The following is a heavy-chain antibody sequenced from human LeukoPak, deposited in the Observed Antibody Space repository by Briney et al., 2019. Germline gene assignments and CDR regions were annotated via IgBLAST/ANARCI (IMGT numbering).Heavy chain of an antibody. CDR1: GYTFTGYY. Sequence: ASVKVSCKASGYTFTGYYMHWVRQAPGQGLEWMGWINPNSGGTNYAQKFQGRVTMTRDTSISTAYMELSRLRSDDTAVYYCARGLLGSTSYDYYYYMDVWGKGTTVTISS. J-gene: IGHJ6*03. CDR3: ARGLLGSTSYDYYYYMDV. D-gene: IGHD2-2*01. CDR2: INPNSGGT. V-gene: IGHV1-2*02.